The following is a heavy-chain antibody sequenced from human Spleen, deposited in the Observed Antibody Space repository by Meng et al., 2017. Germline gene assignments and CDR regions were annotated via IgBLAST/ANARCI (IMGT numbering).Heavy chain of an antibody. D-gene: IGHD2-2*01. CDR3: ARKTGNCISTTCYSLDY. CDR2: INAVFGTT. CDR1: GGIFSNYV. J-gene: IGHJ4*02. Sequence: SVKVSCKALGGIFSNYVIGWVRQAPGQGLEWMGGINAVFGTTNYAQKFQDRVTITSDESTSTVYMELTRLTSEDTAVYFCARKTGNCISTTCYSLDYWGQGTLVTVSS. V-gene: IGHV1-69*13.